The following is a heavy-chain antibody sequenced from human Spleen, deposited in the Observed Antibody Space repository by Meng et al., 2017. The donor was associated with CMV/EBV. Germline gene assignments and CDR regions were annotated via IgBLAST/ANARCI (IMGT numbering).Heavy chain of an antibody. CDR3: ARGRKPGYSSSWYS. D-gene: IGHD6-13*01. Sequence: QVQLQQWGARLLKPSETLSLTCPLWGGSFIGYYGSWIRQPPGKGLEWIGEINHSGSTNYNPSLKSRVTISVDTSKNQFSLKLSSVTAADTAVYYCARGRKPGYSSSWYSWGQGTLVTVSS. CDR2: INHSGST. CDR1: GGSFIGYY. V-gene: IGHV4-34*01. J-gene: IGHJ4*02.